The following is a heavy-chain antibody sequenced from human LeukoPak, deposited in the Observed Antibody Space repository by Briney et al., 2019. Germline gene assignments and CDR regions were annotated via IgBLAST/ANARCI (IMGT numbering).Heavy chain of an antibody. CDR1: GGSISSGGFY. Sequence: ASETLSLTCTVSGGSISSGGFYWSWIRQHPGKGLEWIGYIYYSGSTYYNPSLKSRVTISVDTSKNQFSLKLSSVTAADTAVYYCARDSPQDCSSATCYDYWGQGTLVTVSS. J-gene: IGHJ4*02. CDR2: IYYSGST. D-gene: IGHD2-2*01. V-gene: IGHV4-31*03. CDR3: ARDSPQDCSSATCYDY.